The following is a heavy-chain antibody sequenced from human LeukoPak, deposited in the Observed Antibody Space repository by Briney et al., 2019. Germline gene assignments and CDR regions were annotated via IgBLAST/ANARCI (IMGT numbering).Heavy chain of an antibody. CDR2: MSPSGTT. CDR3: ARGQDDRSGTFDY. J-gene: IGHJ4*02. CDR1: GDSVSSGNYY. Sequence: SETLSLTCTVSGDSVSSGNYYLSWIRQPPGKGLDWITYMSPSGTTKYNPSLKSRVTTSVDTSRTQFSLRLSSVTAADTAVYYCARGQDDRSGTFDYWGQGILVTVSS. D-gene: IGHD3-22*01. V-gene: IGHV4-61*01.